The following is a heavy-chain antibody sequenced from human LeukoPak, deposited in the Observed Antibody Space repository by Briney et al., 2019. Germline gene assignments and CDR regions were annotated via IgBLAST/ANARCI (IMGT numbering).Heavy chain of an antibody. V-gene: IGHV3-64D*06. Sequence: GGSLRLSCSASGFTFSSYAMHWVRQAPGKGLEYVSAISSNGGSTYYADSVKGRFAISRDNSKNTLYLQMSSLRAEDTAVYYCVKSADTAMVLFDYWGQGTLVTFSS. CDR3: VKSADTAMVLFDY. CDR2: ISSNGGST. J-gene: IGHJ4*02. D-gene: IGHD5-18*01. CDR1: GFTFSSYA.